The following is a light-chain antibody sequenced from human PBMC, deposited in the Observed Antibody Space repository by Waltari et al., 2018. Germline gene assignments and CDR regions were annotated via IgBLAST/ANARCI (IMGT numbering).Light chain of an antibody. J-gene: IGKJ1*01. CDR2: GAS. Sequence: EIVLTQSPATLSLSPGERATLSCRASQSVSTYLAWYQQKPGQVPRLLIYGASNRATGIPARFSGSGSGTDFTLTISGLEPEDFAVYYCQQRISWLGWTFGQGTKVEIK. CDR3: QQRISWLGWT. CDR1: QSVSTY. V-gene: IGKV3-11*01.